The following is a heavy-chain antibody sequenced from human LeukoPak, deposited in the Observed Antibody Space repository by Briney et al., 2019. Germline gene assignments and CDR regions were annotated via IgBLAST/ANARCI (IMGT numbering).Heavy chain of an antibody. CDR3: ARKAVAGMVDY. V-gene: IGHV4-59*01. D-gene: IGHD6-19*01. CDR2: IYYSGST. Sequence: SETLSLTCTVSGGSISSYYWSWIRQPPGKGLEWIGYIYYSGSTNYNPSLKSRVTISVDTSKNQFSLKLSSVTAADTAVYYCARKAVAGMVDYWGQGTLVTVSS. CDR1: GGSISSYY. J-gene: IGHJ4*02.